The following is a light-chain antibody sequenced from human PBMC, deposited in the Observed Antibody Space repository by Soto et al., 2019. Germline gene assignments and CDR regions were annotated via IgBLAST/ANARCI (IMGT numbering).Light chain of an antibody. CDR2: EGS. J-gene: IGLJ3*02. CDR3: CSYSGSSTDWV. CDR1: SSDIGSYNL. V-gene: IGLV2-23*01. Sequence: QSALTQPASVSGSPGQSITISCTGTSSDIGSYNLVSWYQQHPGKAPKVMIYEGSKRPSGVSNRFSGSKSGNTASLTISGLQAEDEADYYCCSYSGSSTDWVFGGGTKLTVL.